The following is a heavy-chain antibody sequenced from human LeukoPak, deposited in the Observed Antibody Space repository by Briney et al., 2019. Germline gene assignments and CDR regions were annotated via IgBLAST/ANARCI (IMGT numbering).Heavy chain of an antibody. CDR3: ARGRGSYGY. CDR2: INHSGST. D-gene: IGHD1-26*01. J-gene: IGHJ4*02. V-gene: IGHV4-34*01. CDR1: GGSFSGYY. Sequence: SETLSLTCAVYGGSFSGYYWSWIRQPPGKGLEWIGEINHSGSTNYDPSLKSRVTISVDTSKNQFSLKLSSVTAADTAVYYCARGRGSYGYWGQGTLVTVSS.